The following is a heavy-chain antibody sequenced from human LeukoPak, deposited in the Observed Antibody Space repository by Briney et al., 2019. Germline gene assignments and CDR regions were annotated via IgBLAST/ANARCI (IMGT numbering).Heavy chain of an antibody. CDR2: INPSGGST. V-gene: IGHV1-46*01. CDR3: ARGGGYCSGGSCTDGDAFDI. Sequence: GASVKVSCKASGYTFTSYYMHWVRQAPGQGLEWMGIINPSGGSTSYAQKFQGRVTMTRDTSTSTVYMELSSLRSEDTAVYYCARGGGYCSGGSCTDGDAFDIWGQGTMVTVSS. D-gene: IGHD2-15*01. J-gene: IGHJ3*02. CDR1: GYTFTSYY.